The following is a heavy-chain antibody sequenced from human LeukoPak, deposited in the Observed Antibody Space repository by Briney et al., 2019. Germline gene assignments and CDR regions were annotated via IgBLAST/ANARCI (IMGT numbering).Heavy chain of an antibody. CDR3: ARWQYTISSGWFDP. V-gene: IGHV4-59*08. D-gene: IGHD6-6*01. J-gene: IGHJ5*02. CDR2: IYYSGGT. Sequence: SETLSLTCTLSGGSISCRYWSWIRQPPGKGLEWIGSIYYSGGTNYNPSLKSRVTISVDTSKIQFSLKLSSVTAADTAVYYCARWQYTISSGWFDPWRQGTLVTVSS. CDR1: GGSISCRY.